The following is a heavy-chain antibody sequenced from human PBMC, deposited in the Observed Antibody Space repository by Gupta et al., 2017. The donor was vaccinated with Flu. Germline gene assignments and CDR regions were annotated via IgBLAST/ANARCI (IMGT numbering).Heavy chain of an antibody. CDR2: IYYSGST. D-gene: IGHD5-12*01. Sequence: GLEWIGYIYYSGSTYYNPSLKSRVTISVDTSKNQFSLKLSSVTAADTAVYYCARERDGYNCFDYGGQGTLVTVSS. CDR3: ARERDGYNCFDY. J-gene: IGHJ4*02. V-gene: IGHV4-31*02.